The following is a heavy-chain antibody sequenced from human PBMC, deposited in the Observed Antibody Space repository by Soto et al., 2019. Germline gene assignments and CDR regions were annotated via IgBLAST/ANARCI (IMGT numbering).Heavy chain of an antibody. J-gene: IGHJ4*02. Sequence: GSLRLSCAASGISFSDYYMTWIRQAPGKGLEWLSYISPDGNTINYADSVKGRFTISRDNAKNSLYLQMNSLRAEDTAVYYCARAPRLPDYWGQGTLVTVSS. V-gene: IGHV3-11*01. CDR2: ISPDGNTI. CDR1: GISFSDYY. CDR3: ARAPRLPDY.